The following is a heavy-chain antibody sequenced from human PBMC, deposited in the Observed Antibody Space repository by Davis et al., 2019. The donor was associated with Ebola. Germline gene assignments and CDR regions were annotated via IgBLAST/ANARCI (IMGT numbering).Heavy chain of an antibody. CDR3: AGATGYYRHGMDV. D-gene: IGHD3-9*01. V-gene: IGHV3-48*02. CDR1: GFTFSIYS. CDR2: ISSTSSTT. Sequence: GGSLRLSCAASGFTFSIYSMNWVRQAPGKGLEWVSYISSTSSTTYYADSVKGRFTISRDNAKNSLSLQMNSLRDEDTAVYYGAGATGYYRHGMDVWGQGTTVTVSS. J-gene: IGHJ6*02.